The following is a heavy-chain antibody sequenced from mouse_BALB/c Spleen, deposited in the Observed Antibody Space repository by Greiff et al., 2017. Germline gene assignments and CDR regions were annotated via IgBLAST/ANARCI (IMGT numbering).Heavy chain of an antibody. Sequence: VQLQQSGPELVKPGASVKMSCKASGYTFTSYVMHWVKQKPGQGLEWIGYINPYNDGTKYNEKFKGKATLTSDKSSSTAYMELSSLTSEDSAVYYCAPQLGRGWFAYWGQGTLVTVSA. D-gene: IGHD4-1*02. J-gene: IGHJ3*01. CDR2: INPYNDGT. CDR3: APQLGRGWFAY. V-gene: IGHV1-14*01. CDR1: GYTFTSYV.